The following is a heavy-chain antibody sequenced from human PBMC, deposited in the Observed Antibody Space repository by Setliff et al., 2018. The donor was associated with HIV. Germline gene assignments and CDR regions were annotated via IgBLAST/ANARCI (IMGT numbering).Heavy chain of an antibody. J-gene: IGHJ4*02. CDR2: FDPKDGKT. D-gene: IGHD6-6*01. CDR1: GYTLTELS. V-gene: IGHV1-24*01. Sequence: ASVKVSCKVSGYTLTELSRHWVRQAPGKGLEWMGSFDPKDGKTRYAQKFQGGVTMTEDTSTDTAYMELSSLRSEDTAVYYYVTGSAARPFDYWGQGTLVTVSS. CDR3: VTGSAARPFDY.